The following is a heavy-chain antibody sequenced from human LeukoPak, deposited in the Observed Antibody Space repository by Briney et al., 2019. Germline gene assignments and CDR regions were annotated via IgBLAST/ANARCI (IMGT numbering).Heavy chain of an antibody. CDR2: IYYTGST. J-gene: IGHJ4*02. V-gene: IGHV4-59*01. Sequence: SETLSLTCTVSGGSFSSYYWRWIRQPPGKGLEWIGYIYYTGSTNYNPSLKSRVTISVDTTKNQFSLKLSSVTAADTAVYYCGREWGLNGIDYWGQGTLVTVSS. CDR3: GREWGLNGIDY. D-gene: IGHD3-16*01. CDR1: GGSFSSYY.